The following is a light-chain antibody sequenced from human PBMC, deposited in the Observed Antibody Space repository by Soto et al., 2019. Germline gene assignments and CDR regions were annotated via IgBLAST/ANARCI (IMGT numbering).Light chain of an antibody. J-gene: IGLJ3*02. CDR2: EVT. Sequence: QSVLTQPASVSGSPGQSITISCTGTSSDVGHYDYVSWYQQHPGKVPKLIISEVTTRPSGVSDRFSGSKSGNTASLTISRLQAEAEAHYYCSSYTTAYTQVFGGGTKLTVL. CDR3: SSYTTAYTQV. V-gene: IGLV2-14*01. CDR1: SSDVGHYDY.